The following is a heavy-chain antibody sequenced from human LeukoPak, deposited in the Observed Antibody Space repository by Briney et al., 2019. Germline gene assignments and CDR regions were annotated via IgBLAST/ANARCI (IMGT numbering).Heavy chain of an antibody. D-gene: IGHD4-11*01. CDR3: ARAGSNYEAFYYYYYMDV. V-gene: IGHV4-59*01. J-gene: IGHJ6*03. CDR2: IYYSGST. CDR1: GGSISSYY. Sequence: SETLSLTGTVSGGSISSYYWSWIRQPPGKGLEWIGYIYYSGSTNYNPSLKSRVTISVDTSKNQFSLKLSSVTAADTAGYYCARAGSNYEAFYYYYYMDVWGKGTTVTVSS.